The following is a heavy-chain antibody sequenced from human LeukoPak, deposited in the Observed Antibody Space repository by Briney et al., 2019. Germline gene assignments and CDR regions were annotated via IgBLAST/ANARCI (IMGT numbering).Heavy chain of an antibody. D-gene: IGHD6-19*01. CDR3: ARGLMAGKANWFDP. CDR2: IYTSGDT. V-gene: IGHV4-61*02. CDR1: GDSIISGSYS. J-gene: IGHJ5*02. Sequence: SETLSLTCTVSGDSIISGSYSWTWIRQPAGKGLEWIGRIYTSGDTNYNPSLESRVTISLDKSKSQFSLRLSSVTAADTAVYYCARGLMAGKANWFDPWGHGTLVTVSS.